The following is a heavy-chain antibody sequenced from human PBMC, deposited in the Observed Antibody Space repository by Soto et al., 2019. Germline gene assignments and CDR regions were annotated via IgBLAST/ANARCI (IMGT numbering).Heavy chain of an antibody. Sequence: GESLKISCKGSGYSFNKYWIGWVRQMPGKGLEWMGVIYPGDSDIRYGPSFRGQVTISVDKTTSTAYLQWRSLKASDTAVYYCARHYSPNPKLKYYFFYGLDVWGQGATVTVSS. J-gene: IGHJ6*02. CDR2: IYPGDSDI. V-gene: IGHV5-51*01. D-gene: IGHD3-3*01. CDR3: ARHYSPNPKLKYYFFYGLDV. CDR1: GYSFNKYW.